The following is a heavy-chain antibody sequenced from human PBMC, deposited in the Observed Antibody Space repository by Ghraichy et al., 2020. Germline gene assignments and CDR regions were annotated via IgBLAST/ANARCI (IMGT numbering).Heavy chain of an antibody. J-gene: IGHJ6*02. V-gene: IGHV3-7*03. CDR1: GFTFSSFW. CDR3: ARDRGSLYSGYYGMDV. D-gene: IGHD2-21*01. CDR2: IKQDGSEK. Sequence: LSLTCAASGFTFSSFWMTWVRQAPGKGLEWVANIKQDGSEKFYVDSVKGRFTISRDNAKNSLYLQMNSLRAEDTAVYFCARDRGSLYSGYYGMDVWGQGTTVIVSS.